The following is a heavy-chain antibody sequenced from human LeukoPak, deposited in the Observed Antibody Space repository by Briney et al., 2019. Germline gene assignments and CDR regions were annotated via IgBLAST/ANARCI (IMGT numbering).Heavy chain of an antibody. CDR3: ANEYSKGDV. CDR2: ISGSGGNT. V-gene: IGHV3-23*01. CDR1: GFTFPNYV. D-gene: IGHD4-11*01. J-gene: IGHJ3*01. Sequence: GGSLRLSCADSGFTFPNYVMSWVRQAPGKGLEWVSAISGSGGNTYYADSVKGRFTISRDNSKNTLYLQMNSLRAEDAAVYYCANEYSKGDVWGQGTVVTVSS.